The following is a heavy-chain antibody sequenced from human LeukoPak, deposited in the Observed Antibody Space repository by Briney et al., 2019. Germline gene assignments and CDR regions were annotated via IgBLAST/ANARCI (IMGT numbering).Heavy chain of an antibody. D-gene: IGHD3-10*01. CDR3: ARGRIIHYGSGSYYLHYYYYGMDV. CDR2: INPSGGST. Sequence: GASVKVSCKASGYTFTSYYMHWVRQAPGQGLEWMGIINPSGGSTSYAQKFQGRVTMTRDTSTSTVYMELSSLRSEDTAVYYCARGRIIHYGSGSYYLHYYYYGMDVWGQGTTVTVSS. CDR1: GYTFTSYY. J-gene: IGHJ6*02. V-gene: IGHV1-46*01.